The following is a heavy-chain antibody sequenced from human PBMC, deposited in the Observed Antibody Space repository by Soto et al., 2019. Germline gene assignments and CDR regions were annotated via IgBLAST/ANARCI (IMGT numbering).Heavy chain of an antibody. J-gene: IGHJ5*02. D-gene: IGHD3-3*01. V-gene: IGHV4-34*01. CDR1: GGSVNGYY. CDR2: LNHTGGT. Sequence: SETLSLTCAVYGGSVNGYYWNWIRQPPGKGLEWIGELNHTGGTHYNPSLKSRVTMSVDTSKNQFSLRLSSVTAADTAIYYCATRITVFGLLIPPFDPWGPGTQVTVSS. CDR3: ATRITVFGLLIPPFDP.